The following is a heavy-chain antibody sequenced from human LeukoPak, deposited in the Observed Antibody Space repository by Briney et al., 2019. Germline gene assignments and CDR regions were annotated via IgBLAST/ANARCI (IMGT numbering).Heavy chain of an antibody. D-gene: IGHD3-22*01. CDR3: AKDLIAYYDSGGYYSPFDS. V-gene: IGHV3-23*01. CDR1: GFTFSNYA. J-gene: IGHJ4*02. CDR2: ISSSGGST. Sequence: GGSLRLSCAASGFTFSNYAMSWVRQAPGKGLEWVSTISSSGGSTYYADSVKGRFSISRDNSKNTLYLQMNSLRAEDTAVYYRAKDLIAYYDSGGYYSPFDSWGQGTLVTVSS.